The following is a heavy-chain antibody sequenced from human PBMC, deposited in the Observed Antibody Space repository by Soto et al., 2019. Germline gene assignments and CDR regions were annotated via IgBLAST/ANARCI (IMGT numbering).Heavy chain of an antibody. CDR1: GGSIINGQTY. CDR3: ARDAPGVAPY. Sequence: QVQLQESGPGLVKPSQTLSLTCTVSGGSIINGQTYLNWIRQHPEKGLEWMGYINYRGTTNYHPALKSRILISLDTSANQFSLRLTSVTAAETAVYYCARDAPGVAPYWGQGTQVTVSS. J-gene: IGHJ4*02. CDR2: INYRGTT. V-gene: IGHV4-31*03. D-gene: IGHD2-15*01.